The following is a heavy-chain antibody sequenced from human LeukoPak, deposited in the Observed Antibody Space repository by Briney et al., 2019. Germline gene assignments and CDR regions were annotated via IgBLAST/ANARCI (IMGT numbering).Heavy chain of an antibody. J-gene: IGHJ6*03. CDR3: ARDPYSGNYGNDYYYYMDV. CDR2: ITSSGTYI. V-gene: IGHV3-21*01. CDR1: GFTFSNYA. Sequence: GGSLRLSCAASGFTFSNYAMHWVRQAPGKAMEWVSSITSSGTYIFYADSVKGRFTISRDNAKNSLYLQMDSLGPEDTAVYYCARDPYSGNYGNDYYYYMDVWGKGTTVTISS. D-gene: IGHD1-26*01.